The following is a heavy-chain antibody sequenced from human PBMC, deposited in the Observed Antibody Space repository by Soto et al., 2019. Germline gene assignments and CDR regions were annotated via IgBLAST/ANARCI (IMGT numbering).Heavy chain of an antibody. CDR2: IYYSGST. Sequence: QVQLQESGPGLVKPSETLSLTCTVSGGSISSYYWSWIRQPPGKGLEWIGYIYYSGSTNYNPSLKSRVTISVDTSKNQFSLKLSSVTAADTAVYYCARDHGEYGMDVWGQGTTVTVSS. J-gene: IGHJ6*02. CDR3: ARDHGEYGMDV. D-gene: IGHD3-10*01. V-gene: IGHV4-59*01. CDR1: GGSISSYY.